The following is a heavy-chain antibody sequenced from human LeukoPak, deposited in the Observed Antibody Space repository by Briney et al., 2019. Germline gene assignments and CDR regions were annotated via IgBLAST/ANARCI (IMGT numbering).Heavy chain of an antibody. J-gene: IGHJ4*02. CDR3: ARDSRVIRGGQEY. CDR2: INEDGSEK. Sequence: GGSLRLSCAASGFTFTTHWMTWVRQAPGKGLEWVANINEDGSEKSYLGSVKGRFTISRDNAKNSLYLQMNSLRAEDTAVYYCARDSRVIRGGQEYWGQGTLGTVSS. V-gene: IGHV3-7*01. D-gene: IGHD3-10*01. CDR1: GFTFTTHW.